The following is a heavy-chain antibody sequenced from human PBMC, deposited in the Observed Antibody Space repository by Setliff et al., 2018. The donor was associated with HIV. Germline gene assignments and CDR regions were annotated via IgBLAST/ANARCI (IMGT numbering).Heavy chain of an antibody. CDR1: GGSISSSSYY. CDR2: IYYSGST. V-gene: IGHV4-39*07. Sequence: ETLSLTCTVSGGSISSSSYYWGWIRQPPGKGLEWIGSIYYSGSTYYNPSLKGRVTISVDTSKNQFSLKLSSVTAADTAVYYCARGARRLPPHWGQGTLVTVSS. D-gene: IGHD5-18*01. J-gene: IGHJ4*02. CDR3: ARGARRLPPH.